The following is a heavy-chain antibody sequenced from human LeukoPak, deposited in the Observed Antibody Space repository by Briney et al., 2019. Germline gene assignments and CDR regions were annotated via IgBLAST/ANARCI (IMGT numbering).Heavy chain of an antibody. CDR1: GFTFSDYA. D-gene: IGHD2-21*02. CDR2: ISYDGSNK. V-gene: IGHV3-30*04. Sequence: GGSLRLSCAASGFTFSDYAMHWVRQAPGKGLEWVAVISYDGSNKYYADSVKGRFTISRDNSKNTLYLQMNSLRAEDTAVYYCARAELLSPDYWGQGTLVTVSS. J-gene: IGHJ4*02. CDR3: ARAELLSPDY.